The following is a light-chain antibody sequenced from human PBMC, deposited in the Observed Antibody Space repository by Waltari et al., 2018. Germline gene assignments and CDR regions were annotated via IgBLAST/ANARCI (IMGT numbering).Light chain of an antibody. CDR1: SSNIGAGYD. CDR2: GIS. Sequence: QSVLTQPPSVSGAPGQRVTISCSGSSSNIGAGYDVQWYQQLPGTAPKLLIYGISFPPSGVPNRFSHSKSGASASLAITGLQADDEGHYYCQSYDSSLDSVVFGGGTKLTVL. CDR3: QSYDSSLDSVV. V-gene: IGLV1-40*01. J-gene: IGLJ2*01.